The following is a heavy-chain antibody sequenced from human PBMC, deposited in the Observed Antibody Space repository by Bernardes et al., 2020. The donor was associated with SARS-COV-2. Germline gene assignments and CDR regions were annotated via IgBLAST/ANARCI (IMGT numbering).Heavy chain of an antibody. D-gene: IGHD5-12*01. J-gene: IGHJ4*02. Sequence: GGSLRLSCAASGFTFSSYAMHWVRQTPDKGLEWLALLSYDGSRVDYADAVKGRFTISRDNSKNTLYLQMNSLRGDDTAVYFCARNKIPSEYSGYDVWGQGTPVTVST. V-gene: IGHV3-30*04. CDR2: LSYDGSRV. CDR3: ARNKIPSEYSGYDV. CDR1: GFTFSSYA.